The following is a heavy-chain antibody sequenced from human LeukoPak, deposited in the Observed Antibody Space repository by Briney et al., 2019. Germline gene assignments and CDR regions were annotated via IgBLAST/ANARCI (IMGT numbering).Heavy chain of an antibody. CDR3: ARPRGVATTYDAFDI. Sequence: ASVKVSCKASGGTFSSYAISWVRQAPGQGLEWMGGIIPIFGTANYAQKFQGRVTITADKSTSTAYMELSSLRSEDTAVYYCARPRGVATTYDAFDIWGQGTMVTVSS. V-gene: IGHV1-69*06. J-gene: IGHJ3*02. D-gene: IGHD5-12*01. CDR2: IIPIFGTA. CDR1: GGTFSSYA.